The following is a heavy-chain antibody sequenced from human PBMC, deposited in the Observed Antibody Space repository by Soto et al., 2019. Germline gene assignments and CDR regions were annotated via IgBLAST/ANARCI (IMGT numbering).Heavy chain of an antibody. CDR3: AHRTAKQQREKNGSAP. CDR2: IYWDGDK. CDR1: GFSLSTSGVG. D-gene: IGHD6-13*01. J-gene: IGHJ5*02. V-gene: IGHV2-5*02. Sequence: QITLKESGPTLVKPTQTLTLTCTFSGFSLSTSGVGVGWIRQPPGKALEWLALIYWDGDKRYSPSLKSRLTTTRNPPKNQGVLKRTKMAPGNTAKYYWAHRTAKQQREKNGSAPGGQGTQVTVSS.